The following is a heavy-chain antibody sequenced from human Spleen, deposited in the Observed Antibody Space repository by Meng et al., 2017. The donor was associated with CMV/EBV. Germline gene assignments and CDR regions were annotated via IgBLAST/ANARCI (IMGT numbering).Heavy chain of an antibody. Sequence: GESLKISCTASGFTFGDYSMSWVSQAPGKGLEWVSPITATSGSTYYTDSVKGRFTASRDNSKNTLYLQMNSLRAEDTAVYYCAKAYSSSWYREYYDYWGQGTLVTVSS. V-gene: IGHV3-23*01. D-gene: IGHD6-13*01. CDR2: ITATSGST. J-gene: IGHJ4*02. CDR3: AKAYSSSWYREYYDY. CDR1: GFTFGDYS.